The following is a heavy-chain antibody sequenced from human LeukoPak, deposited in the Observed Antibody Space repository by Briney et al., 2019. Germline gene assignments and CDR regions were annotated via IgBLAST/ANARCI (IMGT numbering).Heavy chain of an antibody. D-gene: IGHD3-10*01. Sequence: SETLSLTCTVSGGSISGDVWSWIRQPPGKGLEWIGYMYYSGSTDYNPSLKSRVTMSMDTSNNQFSLKLYSVTAADTAVYYCAGRSYSSYYYYMDVWGKGTTVAVSS. J-gene: IGHJ6*03. V-gene: IGHV4-59*01. CDR3: AGRSYSSYYYYMDV. CDR2: MYYSGST. CDR1: GGSISGDV.